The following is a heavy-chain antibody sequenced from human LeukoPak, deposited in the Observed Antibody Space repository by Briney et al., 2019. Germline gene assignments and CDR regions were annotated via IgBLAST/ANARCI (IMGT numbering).Heavy chain of an antibody. D-gene: IGHD4-23*01. CDR1: GVTVSSNY. J-gene: IGHJ5*02. CDR3: ARDYDPFGGNSWDCWFDP. Sequence: GGSLRLSCAASGVTVSSNYMSWVRQAPGKGLEWVSVIYSGGSTYYADSVKGRFTISRDNSKNTLYLQMNSLRAEDTAVYYCARDYDPFGGNSWDCWFDPWGQGTLVTVSS. CDR2: IYSGGST. V-gene: IGHV3-53*01.